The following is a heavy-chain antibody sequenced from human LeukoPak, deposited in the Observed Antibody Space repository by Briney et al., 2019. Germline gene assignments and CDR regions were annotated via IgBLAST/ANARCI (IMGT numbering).Heavy chain of an antibody. CDR1: GFIFRSYW. Sequence: PGGSLRLSCAAPGFIFRSYWMNWVRQAPGKGLEWVSSIDSTSTYIYYASSVRGRFTISRDNANDSLYLHMNSLRFDDPAVYYCSREMVTSASMSFDHWGQGILVTVSS. CDR2: IDSTSTYI. CDR3: SREMVTSASMSFDH. J-gene: IGHJ4*02. D-gene: IGHD5-18*01. V-gene: IGHV3-21*01.